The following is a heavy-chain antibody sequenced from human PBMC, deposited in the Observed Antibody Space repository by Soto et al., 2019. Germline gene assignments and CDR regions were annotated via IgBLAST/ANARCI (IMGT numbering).Heavy chain of an antibody. Sequence: QVELQESGPGLVKPSETLSLTCTVSGGSISSYYWAWLRQPAGKGLEWIGRIYKSGSTNYNPSLKSRVTLSIATSKNHFSLRLTSVTAADTAVYYCARLHSGSYSKFDYWGQGTRVTVSS. CDR3: ARLHSGSYSKFDY. D-gene: IGHD1-26*01. CDR2: IYKSGST. CDR1: GGSISSYY. J-gene: IGHJ4*02. V-gene: IGHV4-4*07.